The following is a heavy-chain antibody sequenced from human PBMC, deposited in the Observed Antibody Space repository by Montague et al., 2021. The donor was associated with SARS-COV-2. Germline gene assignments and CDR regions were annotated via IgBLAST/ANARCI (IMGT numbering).Heavy chain of an antibody. D-gene: IGHD6-13*01. CDR1: GGSISSSSYY. CDR3: GRQGSSSSGYGGYYYGMDV. CDR2: IYYSGST. J-gene: IGHJ6*02. Sequence: SETLSLTCTVSGGSISSSSYYWGWLRQPPGKGLDWIVIIYYSGSTYYNPSLKSRVTISVDTSKNHFSLKLSSVTAAATAVYYWGRQGSSSSGYGGYYYGMDVWGRGTTVTVSS. V-gene: IGHV4-39*01.